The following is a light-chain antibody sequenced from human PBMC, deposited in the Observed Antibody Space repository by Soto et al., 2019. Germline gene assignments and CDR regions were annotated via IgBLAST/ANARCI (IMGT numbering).Light chain of an antibody. J-gene: IGKJ5*01. CDR1: QSVSTF. Sequence: ETVLTQSPATLSLSPGERAILSCRASQSVSTFLAWFQQKPGQPPRLLIYNASTRTTGIPARFSGSGSGTDLTLTISSLEPEDFAVYYCQQRGDWPPITFGQGTRLEIK. V-gene: IGKV3-11*01. CDR2: NAS. CDR3: QQRGDWPPIT.